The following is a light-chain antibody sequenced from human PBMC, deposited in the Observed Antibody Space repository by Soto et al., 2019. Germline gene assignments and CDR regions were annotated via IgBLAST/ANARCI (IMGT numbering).Light chain of an antibody. V-gene: IGKV1-5*01. CDR3: QEYNNYWT. CDR2: TAS. J-gene: IGKJ1*01. CDR1: QTISRW. Sequence: DIQMTQSPSTLSASVGDTVTITCRASQTISRWLAWYQQKPGKAPRLLIYTASTLESGVPSRFSASGSGTEFTLTIRSLQPDDFATYYCQEYNNYWTFGQGTKVDIK.